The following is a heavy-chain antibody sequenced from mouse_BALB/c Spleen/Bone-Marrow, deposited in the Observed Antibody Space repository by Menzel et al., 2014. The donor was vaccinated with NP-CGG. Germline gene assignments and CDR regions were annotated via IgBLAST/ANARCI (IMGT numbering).Heavy chain of an antibody. V-gene: IGHV5-6-3*01. CDR2: INSNGGST. D-gene: IGHD1-1*01. Sequence: EVQLVESGGGLVQPGGSLKLSCAASGFTFSSYGMSWVRRTPDKRLELVATINSNGGSTYYPDSVRGRFTISRDNAKNTLYLQMSSLKSEDTAMYYCARDYYGSSDYWSQGTTLTVSS. CDR1: GFTFSSYG. J-gene: IGHJ2*01. CDR3: ARDYYGSSDY.